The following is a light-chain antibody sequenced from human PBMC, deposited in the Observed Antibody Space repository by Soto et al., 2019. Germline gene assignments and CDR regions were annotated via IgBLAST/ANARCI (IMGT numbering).Light chain of an antibody. J-gene: IGKJ4*01. CDR1: QYFXSR. Sequence: IVLTQCPATLSSSPGETATLSCRASQYFXSRLAWFEHKPGQAPRILIXGPSTRATGIPARFIGSGSGKDFTLTISSLEPEYFAVYYCQQRSNWPTRTFGGGTKVDIK. CDR2: GPS. CDR3: QQRSNWPTRT. V-gene: IGKV3-11*01.